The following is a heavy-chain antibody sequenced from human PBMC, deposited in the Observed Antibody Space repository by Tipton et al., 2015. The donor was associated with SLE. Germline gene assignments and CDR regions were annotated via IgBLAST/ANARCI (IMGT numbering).Heavy chain of an antibody. CDR3: ARSGDGYKLFDY. CDR2: TYYSGST. D-gene: IGHD5-24*01. V-gene: IGHV4-59*01. CDR1: AGPISSKD. Sequence: TLSLTCAVSAGPISSKDWSWIRHPPGKGLGRIGYTYYSGSTNYNPSLKSRVTISVDTSKNQFSLKLSSVTAADTAVYYCARSGDGYKLFDYWGQGTLVTVSS. J-gene: IGHJ4*02.